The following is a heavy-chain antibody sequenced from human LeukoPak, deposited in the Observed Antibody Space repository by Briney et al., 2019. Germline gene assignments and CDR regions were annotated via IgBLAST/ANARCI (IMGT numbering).Heavy chain of an antibody. CDR2: ISGSGGST. D-gene: IGHD3-3*01. CDR3: AKPPVLRFLEWFTYVDY. J-gene: IGHJ4*02. Sequence: GGSLRLSCAASGFTFSSYAMSWVRQAPGKGLEWVSAISGSGGSTYYADSVKGRFTISRDNSKNTLYLQMNGLRAEDTAVYYCAKPPVLRFLEWFTYVDYWGQGTLVTVSS. CDR1: GFTFSSYA. V-gene: IGHV3-23*01.